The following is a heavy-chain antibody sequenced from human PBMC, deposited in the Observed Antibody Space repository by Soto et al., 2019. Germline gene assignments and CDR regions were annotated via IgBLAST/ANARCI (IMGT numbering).Heavy chain of an antibody. D-gene: IGHD6-19*01. V-gene: IGHV3-33*01. Sequence: GGSLRLSCAASGFTFSSYGMHWVRQAPGKGLEWVAVIWYDGSNKYYADSVKGRFTISRDNSKNTLYLQMNSLRAEDTAVYYCARGLSQWLVTYYYGMDVWGQGTTVTVSS. CDR1: GFTFSSYG. CDR2: IWYDGSNK. CDR3: ARGLSQWLVTYYYGMDV. J-gene: IGHJ6*02.